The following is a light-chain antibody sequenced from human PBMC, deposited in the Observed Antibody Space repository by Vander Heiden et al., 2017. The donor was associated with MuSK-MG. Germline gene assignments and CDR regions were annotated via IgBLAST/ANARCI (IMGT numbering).Light chain of an antibody. J-gene: IGKJ4*01. CDR3: QQSYTTPLT. CDR1: QSISAS. Sequence: DIQMTQSPSSLSATIGDRVTITCRASQSISASLNWYQQKPGKAPKLLIYATSSLLSGVPSRFSGSGSGTDFTLTIVSLQPEDFATYFCQQSYTTPLTFGGGTRVEIK. CDR2: ATS. V-gene: IGKV1-39*01.